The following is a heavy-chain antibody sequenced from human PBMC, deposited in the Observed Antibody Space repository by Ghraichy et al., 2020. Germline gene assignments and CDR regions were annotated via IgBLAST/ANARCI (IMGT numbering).Heavy chain of an antibody. Sequence: GGSLRLSCAASGFSFTDYWMHWVRQPPGRGLEWVSHLNTDGTTVNYADSVKGRFTISRDNAKNTMYLQMIRLTVEDTTFYYCVRSYKDGLRHFDYWGQGTLVTVSS. CDR3: VRSYKDGLRHFDY. D-gene: IGHD1-14*01. V-gene: IGHV3-74*01. J-gene: IGHJ4*02. CDR1: GFSFTDYW. CDR2: LNTDGTTV.